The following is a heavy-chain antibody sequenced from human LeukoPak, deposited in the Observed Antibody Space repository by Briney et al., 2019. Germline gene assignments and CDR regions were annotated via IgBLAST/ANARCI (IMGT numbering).Heavy chain of an antibody. V-gene: IGHV4-59*12. CDR1: GGSISSYY. CDR2: IYYSGST. Sequence: PSETLSLTCTVSGGSISSYYWSWIRQPPGKGLEWIGYIYYSGSTNYNPSLKSRVTISVDTSKNQFSLKLSSVTAADTAVYYCARRALDDYGDYVGWFDPWGQGTLVTVSS. CDR3: ARRALDDYGDYVGWFDP. D-gene: IGHD4-17*01. J-gene: IGHJ5*02.